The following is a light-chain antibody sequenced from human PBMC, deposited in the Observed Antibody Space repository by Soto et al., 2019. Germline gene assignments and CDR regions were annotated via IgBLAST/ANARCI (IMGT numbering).Light chain of an antibody. J-gene: IGKJ4*01. Sequence: EVVLTQSPATLHLSPGERVTLSCRASQSVDSHLAWYQQKPGQAPRLLIYDASNRAAGVPARFSGSGSETDFTLSISSLEPEDFAVYYCQRRSNWPLTFGGGTKVDI. CDR2: DAS. V-gene: IGKV3-11*01. CDR3: QRRSNWPLT. CDR1: QSVDSH.